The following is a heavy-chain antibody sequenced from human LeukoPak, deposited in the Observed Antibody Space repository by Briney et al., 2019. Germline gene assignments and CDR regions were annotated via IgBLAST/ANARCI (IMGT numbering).Heavy chain of an antibody. V-gene: IGHV3-30*04. CDR2: ISYDGSYK. CDR1: GFTFSSYA. Sequence: GGSLRLSCAASGFTFSSYAMHWVRQAPGKGLEWVAVISYDGSYKDYADSVKGRFTISRDNSRNTLYVQMNSLRAQDTAVYYCARGARKGDDYGGFFDYWGQGTLVTVSS. CDR3: ARGARKGDDYGGFFDY. D-gene: IGHD4-23*01. J-gene: IGHJ4*02.